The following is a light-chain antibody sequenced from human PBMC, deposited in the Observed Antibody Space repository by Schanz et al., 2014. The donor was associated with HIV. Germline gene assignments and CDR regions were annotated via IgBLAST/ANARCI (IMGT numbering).Light chain of an antibody. Sequence: EIVLTQSPGTLSLSPGERATLSCRASQSVSSSYLAWYQQKPGQAPSLLISGASSRATGIPDRFSGGGSGTDFTLTISRLEPEDFAVYYCQQYATSSWTFGQGTKVEIK. J-gene: IGKJ1*01. V-gene: IGKV3-20*01. CDR3: QQYATSSWT. CDR2: GAS. CDR1: QSVSSSY.